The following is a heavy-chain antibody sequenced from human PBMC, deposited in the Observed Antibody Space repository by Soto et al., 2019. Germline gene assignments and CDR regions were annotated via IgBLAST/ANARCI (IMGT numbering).Heavy chain of an antibody. V-gene: IGHV1-69*12. CDR3: ARPSSSWYGGNYWFDP. Sequence: QVQLVQSGAEVKKPGSSVKVSCKASGGTFSSYAISWVRQAPGQGLEWMGGIIPIFGTANYAQKFQGRVTITADESTSTAYMELSSLRSDDTAVYYCARPSSSWYGGNYWFDPWGQGTLVIVSS. CDR1: GGTFSSYA. J-gene: IGHJ5*02. CDR2: IIPIFGTA. D-gene: IGHD6-13*01.